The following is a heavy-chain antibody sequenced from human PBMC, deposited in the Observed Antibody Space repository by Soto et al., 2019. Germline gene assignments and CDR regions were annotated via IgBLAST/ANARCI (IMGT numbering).Heavy chain of an antibody. CDR1: GYTFTNYF. CDR2: INPSADST. D-gene: IGHD1-26*01. J-gene: IGHJ4*02. V-gene: IGHV1-46*01. CDR3: AREYGGSRVFDY. Sequence: ASVKVSCKTSGYTFTNYFIHWVRQAPGQGLEWMGIINPSADSTNYARKFQGRVTVTRDTSTSTVYMELRSLRSEDTAVYFCAREYGGSRVFDYWGRG.